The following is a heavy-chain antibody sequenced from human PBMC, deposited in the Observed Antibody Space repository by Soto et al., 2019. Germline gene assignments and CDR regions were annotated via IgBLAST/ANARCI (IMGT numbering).Heavy chain of an antibody. CDR2: IDHSGST. CDR1: GGSIGGGNDY. Sequence: SETLSLTCTVSGGSIGGGNDYWGWIRQPPGKALEWIGSIDHSGSTYYNPSLKSRVTISVDTSKKQVSLNLSSVTAADTGVYYCARLWSGLRPPDFWGQGALVTVSS. V-gene: IGHV4-39*01. CDR3: ARLWSGLRPPDF. J-gene: IGHJ4*02. D-gene: IGHD3-10*01.